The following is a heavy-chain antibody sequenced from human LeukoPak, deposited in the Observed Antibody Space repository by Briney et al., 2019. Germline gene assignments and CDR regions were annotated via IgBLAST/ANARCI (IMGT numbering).Heavy chain of an antibody. CDR1: GYSFTSYW. J-gene: IGHJ1*01. CDR2: IYPGDSDT. CDR3: ARHADDCSSTSCAYAEYFQH. Sequence: PGESLKISCKGSGYSFTSYWIGWVRQMPGKGLEWMGIIYPGDSDTRYSPSFQGQVTISADKSISTAYLQWSSLKASDTAMHYCARHADDCSSTSCAYAEYFQHWGQGTLVTVSS. D-gene: IGHD2-2*01. V-gene: IGHV5-51*01.